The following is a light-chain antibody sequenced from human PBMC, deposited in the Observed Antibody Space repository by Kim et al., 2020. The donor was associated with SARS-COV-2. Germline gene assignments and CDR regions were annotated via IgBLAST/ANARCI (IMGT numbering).Light chain of an antibody. CDR2: LNSDGSH. CDR3: QAWGTGMEV. J-gene: IGLJ2*01. V-gene: IGLV4-69*01. CDR1: SWHSSYA. Sequence: ASVKRTYTLSSWHSSYAIAWHQQQPEKGPRYLMKLNSDGSHSKGDGIPDRFSGSSSGAERYLTISSLQSVDEADYYCQAWGTGMEVFGGGTQLTVL.